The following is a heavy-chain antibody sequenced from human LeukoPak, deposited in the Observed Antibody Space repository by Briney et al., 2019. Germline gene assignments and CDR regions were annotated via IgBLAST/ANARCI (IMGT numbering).Heavy chain of an antibody. CDR3: VTNGEQWPGDYYYGMDV. D-gene: IGHD6-19*01. J-gene: IGHJ6*02. CDR2: ISSNGGST. CDR1: GFTFSSYA. Sequence: GGSLRLSCSASGFTFSSYAMHWVRQARGKGLEYVSAISSNGGSTYYADSVKGRFTISRDNSKNTLYLQMSSLRAEDTAVYYCVTNGEQWPGDYYYGMDVWGQGTTVTVSS. V-gene: IGHV3-64D*09.